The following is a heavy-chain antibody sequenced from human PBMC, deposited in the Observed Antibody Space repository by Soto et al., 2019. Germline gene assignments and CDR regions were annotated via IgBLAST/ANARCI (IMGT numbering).Heavy chain of an antibody. CDR1: GLTFSSYE. Sequence: EVQLVEYGGGLVQPGGSLRLSCAASGLTFSSYEMNWVRQAPVKGLEWVSYISSSGSTIYYADSVKGRFTISRDNPKNSLYLQMDSLRAEYRAVYYCARSGEAASHDYWGQGTLVTVSS. CDR3: ARSGEAASHDY. V-gene: IGHV3-48*03. D-gene: IGHD6-6*01. J-gene: IGHJ4*02. CDR2: ISSSGSTI.